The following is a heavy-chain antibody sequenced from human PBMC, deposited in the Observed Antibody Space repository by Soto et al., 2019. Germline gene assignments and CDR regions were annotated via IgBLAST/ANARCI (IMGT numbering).Heavy chain of an antibody. D-gene: IGHD3-22*01. CDR2: IYYSGST. CDR3: AREKDYYDSSGYPKSGYYFDY. J-gene: IGHJ4*02. CDR1: GGSISSGGYY. Sequence: PSETLALTCTVSGGSISSGGYYRRWIRQHPGKRSERIGYIYYSGSTYYNPSLKSRVTISVDTSKNQFSLKLSSVTAADTAVYYCAREKDYYDSSGYPKSGYYFDYWGQGTMVTVSS. V-gene: IGHV4-31*03.